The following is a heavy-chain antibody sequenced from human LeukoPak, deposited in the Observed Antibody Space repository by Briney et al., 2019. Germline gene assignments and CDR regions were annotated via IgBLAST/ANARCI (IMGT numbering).Heavy chain of an antibody. CDR1: GFTFSSYA. J-gene: IGHJ5*02. V-gene: IGHV3-23*01. D-gene: IGHD3-3*01. Sequence: GGSLRLSCAASGFTFSSYAMSWVRQAPGKGLEWVSAFSGIGGSTYYADSVKGRFTISRDNSKNTLYLQMNSLRAEDTAVYYCARERDDFWSGYPGLDPWGQGTLVTVSS. CDR3: ARERDDFWSGYPGLDP. CDR2: FSGIGGST.